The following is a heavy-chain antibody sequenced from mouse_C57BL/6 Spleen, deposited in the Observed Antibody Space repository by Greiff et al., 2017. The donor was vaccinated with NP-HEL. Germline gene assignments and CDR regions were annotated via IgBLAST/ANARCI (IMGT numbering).Heavy chain of an antibody. Sequence: QVQLKQPGAELVKPGASVKVSCKASGYTFTSYWMHWVKQRPGQGLEWIGRIHPSDSDTNYNQKFKGKATLTVDKSSSTAYMQRSSLTSEDSAVYYCAPLYDYDGYFDVWGTGTTVTVSS. D-gene: IGHD2-4*01. CDR3: APLYDYDGYFDV. CDR1: GYTFTSYW. J-gene: IGHJ1*03. V-gene: IGHV1-74*01. CDR2: IHPSDSDT.